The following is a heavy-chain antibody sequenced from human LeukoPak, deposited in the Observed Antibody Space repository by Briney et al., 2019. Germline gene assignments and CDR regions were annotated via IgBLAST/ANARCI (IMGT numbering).Heavy chain of an antibody. CDR3: ASYSSGSYDSRNLDY. J-gene: IGHJ4*02. Sequence: SVKVSCKASGGTFSSYAISWVRQAPGQGLEWMGRIIPILGIGNYAQKFQGRVTITADISTTTAYMELSSLRSEDTAVFYSASYSSGSYDSRNLDYWGQGTLVTVSS. CDR2: IIPILGIG. D-gene: IGHD3-10*01. CDR1: GGTFSSYA. V-gene: IGHV1-69*04.